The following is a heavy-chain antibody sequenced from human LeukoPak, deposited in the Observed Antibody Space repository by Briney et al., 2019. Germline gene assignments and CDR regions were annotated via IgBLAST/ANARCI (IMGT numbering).Heavy chain of an antibody. CDR2: IYPGDSDT. D-gene: IGHD1-26*01. Sequence: GESLKISCNGSGYSFTSYWIGWVRQMPGKGLEWMGIIYPGDSDTRYSPSFQGQVTISADKSISTAYLQWSSLKASDTAMYYCARRGGSYYGDYYYYMDVWGKGTTVTVSS. CDR1: GYSFTSYW. CDR3: ARRGGSYYGDYYYYMDV. J-gene: IGHJ6*03. V-gene: IGHV5-51*01.